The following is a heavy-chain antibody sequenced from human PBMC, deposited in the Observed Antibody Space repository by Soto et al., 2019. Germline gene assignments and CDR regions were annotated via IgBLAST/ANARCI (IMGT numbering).Heavy chain of an antibody. D-gene: IGHD2-2*01. V-gene: IGHV3-7*01. CDR3: ARDLPCSSTSCYAKTFDY. J-gene: IGHJ4*02. Sequence: GSLRLSCAASGFTFSSYAMSWVRQAPGKGLEWVANIKQDGSEKYYVDSVKGRFTISRDNAKNSLYLQMNSLRAEDTAVYYCARDLPCSSTSCYAKTFDYWGQGTLVTVSS. CDR2: IKQDGSEK. CDR1: GFTFSSYA.